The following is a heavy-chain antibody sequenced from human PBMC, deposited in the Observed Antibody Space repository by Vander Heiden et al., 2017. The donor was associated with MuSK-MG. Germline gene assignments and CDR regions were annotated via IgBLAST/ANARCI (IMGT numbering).Heavy chain of an antibody. CDR2: INRSGST. CDR1: GGSFSGYY. D-gene: IGHD4-17*01. V-gene: IGHV4-34*01. J-gene: IGHJ6*02. CDR3: ARDRSDTVTTAYYGMDV. Sequence: QVQLQQSCAGLLKPSETLSLTCAVYGGSFSGYYGRWMRQPPGKGLEWIGEINRSGSTNYNPSLKSRVTISGDTSKYQFSLRLSSVTSADTAVYYCARDRSDTVTTAYYGMDVWGQGTTVNVSS.